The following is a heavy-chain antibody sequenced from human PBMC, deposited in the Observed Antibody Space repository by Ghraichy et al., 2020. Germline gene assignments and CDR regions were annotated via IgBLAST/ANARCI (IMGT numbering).Heavy chain of an antibody. J-gene: IGHJ5*02. CDR2: INYSGST. Sequence: SETLSLTCTVSGGSISTGSYYWGWYRQPPGKGREWIASINYSGSTAHNPSLRSRVTISIDTTKNQFSLKVSSVSAADTAMYYFARGFWSGPARGSDPWGQGTLVTVSS. CDR1: GGSISTGSYY. D-gene: IGHD3-3*01. CDR3: ARGFWSGPARGSDP. V-gene: IGHV4-39*01.